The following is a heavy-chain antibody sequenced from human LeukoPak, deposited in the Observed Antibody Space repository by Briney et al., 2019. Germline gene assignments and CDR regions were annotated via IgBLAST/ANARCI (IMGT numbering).Heavy chain of an antibody. CDR3: ATKEHVVEFDY. D-gene: IGHD2-21*01. V-gene: IGHV3-30*03. CDR1: GFTFSSYG. Sequence: GRSLRLSCAASGFTFSSYGMHWVRQAPGKGLEWVAVISYDGSNKYYADSVKGRFTISRDNSKNTLYLQMNSLRAEDTAVCYCATKEHVVEFDYWGQGTLVTVSS. J-gene: IGHJ4*02. CDR2: ISYDGSNK.